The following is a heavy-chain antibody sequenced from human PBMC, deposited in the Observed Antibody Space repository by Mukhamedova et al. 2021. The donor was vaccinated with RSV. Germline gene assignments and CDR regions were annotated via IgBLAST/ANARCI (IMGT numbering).Heavy chain of an antibody. CDR3: VSPPFICGDSSVVDY. J-gene: IGHJ4*02. Sequence: VRQAPGKGLEYVSAISSNGGSTYYADSVKGRFTISRDNSKNTLYLQMSSLRAEDTAVYYCVSPPFICGDSSVVDYWGQGTLVTVS. V-gene: IGHV3-64D*06. D-gene: IGHD4-17*01. CDR2: ISSNGGST.